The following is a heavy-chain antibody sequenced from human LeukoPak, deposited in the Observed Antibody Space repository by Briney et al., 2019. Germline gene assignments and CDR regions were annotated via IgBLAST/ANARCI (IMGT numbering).Heavy chain of an antibody. D-gene: IGHD2-21*01. CDR2: IYTSGST. V-gene: IGHV4-4*07. J-gene: IGHJ4*02. Sequence: PSETLSLTCTVSGGSISSYYWSWIRQPAGKGLEWIGRIYTSGSTNYNPSLKSRVTMSVDTSKNQFSLKLSSVTAADTAVYYCARSSIPVEVRYFDYWGQGTLVTVSS. CDR3: ARSSIPVEVRYFDY. CDR1: GGSISSYY.